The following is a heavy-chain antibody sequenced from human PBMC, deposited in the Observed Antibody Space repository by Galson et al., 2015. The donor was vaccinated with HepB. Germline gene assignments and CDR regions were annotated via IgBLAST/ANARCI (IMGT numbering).Heavy chain of an antibody. CDR1: GLSFSSHW. Sequence: SLRLSCAVSGLSFSSHWMSWVRQAPGRGPEWLAAMNQDGSEMYFVDSVKGRFTISRDNTQSSLYLQMNNLRDEDTAVYYCAKQASVYIRSRLDIWGQGTTVTVSS. J-gene: IGHJ6*02. D-gene: IGHD5/OR15-5a*01. V-gene: IGHV3-7*01. CDR3: AKQASVYIRSRLDI. CDR2: MNQDGSEM.